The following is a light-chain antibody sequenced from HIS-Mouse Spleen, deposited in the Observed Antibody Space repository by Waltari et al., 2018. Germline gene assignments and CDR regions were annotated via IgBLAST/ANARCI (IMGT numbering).Light chain of an antibody. CDR1: QGISSY. V-gene: IGKV1-9*01. J-gene: IGKJ3*01. Sequence: DIQLTQSPSFLSASVGDRVTITCRASQGISSYLAWYQQKPGKAPKLLIYAASTLQSGVASRFSGSGSGTEFTLTISSLQPEDFATYCCQQLNSYPFTVGPGTKVDIK. CDR2: AAS. CDR3: QQLNSYPFT.